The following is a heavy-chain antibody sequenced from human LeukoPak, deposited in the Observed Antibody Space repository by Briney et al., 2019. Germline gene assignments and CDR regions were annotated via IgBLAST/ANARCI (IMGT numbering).Heavy chain of an antibody. CDR2: IYYSGST. J-gene: IGHJ4*02. V-gene: IGHV4-59*01. Sequence: PSETLSLTCTVSGGSISSYYWSWIRQPPGKGLEWIGYIYYSGSTNYNPSLKSRVTISVDTSKNQFSLKLSSVTAADTAVYYCARAPPYYDSSGWFDYWGQGTLVTVSS. D-gene: IGHD3-22*01. CDR1: GGSISSYY. CDR3: ARAPPYYDSSGWFDY.